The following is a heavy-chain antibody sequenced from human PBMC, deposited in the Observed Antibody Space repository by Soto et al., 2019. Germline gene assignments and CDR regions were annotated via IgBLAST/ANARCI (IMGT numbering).Heavy chain of an antibody. Sequence: GGSLRLSCAASGFTVSSNYMSWVRQAPGKGLEWVSVIYSGGSTYYADSVKGRFTISRDNSKNTLYLQMNSLRAEDTAVYYCARDLVAAAGTDAFDIWGQGTMVTVSS. CDR2: IYSGGST. CDR3: ARDLVAAAGTDAFDI. J-gene: IGHJ3*02. D-gene: IGHD6-13*01. V-gene: IGHV3-66*01. CDR1: GFTVSSNY.